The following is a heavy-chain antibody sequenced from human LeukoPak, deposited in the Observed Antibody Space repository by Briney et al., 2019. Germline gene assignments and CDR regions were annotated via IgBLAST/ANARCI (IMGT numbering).Heavy chain of an antibody. CDR2: IKQDGSEK. Sequence: GGSLRLSCAASGFTFSSYWMSWVRQAPGKGLEWVANIKQDGSEKYYVDSVKGRFTISRDNAKNSLYLQMNSLRAEDTAVYYCASDPSRGGFRYYYYMDVWGKGTTVTVSS. V-gene: IGHV3-7*01. CDR1: GFTFSSYW. J-gene: IGHJ6*03. D-gene: IGHD3-16*01. CDR3: ASDPSRGGFRYYYYMDV.